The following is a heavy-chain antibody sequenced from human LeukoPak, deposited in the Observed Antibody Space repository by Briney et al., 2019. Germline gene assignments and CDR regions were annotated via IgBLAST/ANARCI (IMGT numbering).Heavy chain of an antibody. Sequence: ASVKVSCKASKYTFTSYTMNWVRQAPGQGLEWMGWINTNTENPTYAQGSTGRFVFSLDTSVSTAYLQISNLKAEDTAVYYCARRGKVAAGIPLDYWGQGTLVTVSS. CDR3: ARRGKVAAGIPLDY. D-gene: IGHD6-13*01. V-gene: IGHV7-4-1*02. J-gene: IGHJ4*02. CDR2: INTNTENP. CDR1: KYTFTSYT.